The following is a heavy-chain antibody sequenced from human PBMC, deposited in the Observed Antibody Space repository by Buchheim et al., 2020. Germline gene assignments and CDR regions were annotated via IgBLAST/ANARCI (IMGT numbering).Heavy chain of an antibody. J-gene: IGHJ4*02. CDR1: GGSISGANYY. CDR2: ISYCGST. D-gene: IGHD3-22*01. CDR3: ARMGEGSGYVDY. Sequence: QMQLQESGPGLVKPSQTLSLTCTVTGGSISGANYYWSWIRQHPGKGLEWIGYISYCGSTYYNPSLKSRVIISVETSKNQFSLKLSSVTAADTAIYYCARMGEGSGYVDYWGQGTL. V-gene: IGHV4-31*03.